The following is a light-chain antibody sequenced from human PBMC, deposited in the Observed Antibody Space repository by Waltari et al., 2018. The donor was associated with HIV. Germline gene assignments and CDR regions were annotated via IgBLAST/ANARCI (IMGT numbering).Light chain of an antibody. CDR2: SNN. CDR1: SSNIGRYT. V-gene: IGLV1-44*01. J-gene: IGLJ3*02. CDR3: ATWDGSLNAWV. Sequence: QSVVTQPTSASGTPGQRVTISCYGSSSNIGRYTLHWYTKVTGTAPKLLIVSNNQRPSGVPDRFSGSKSGTSASLAISGLQSEDEADYYCATWDGSLNAWVFGGGTKLTVL.